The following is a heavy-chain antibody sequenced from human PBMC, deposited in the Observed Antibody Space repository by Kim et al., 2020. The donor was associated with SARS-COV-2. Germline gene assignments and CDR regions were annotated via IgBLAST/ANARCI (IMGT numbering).Heavy chain of an antibody. J-gene: IGHJ4*02. V-gene: IGHV4-34*01. CDR3: ARGQWNDPKNLDH. CDR1: GESISSYY. CDR2: INDSGSS. Sequence: SETLSPTCAVYGESISSYYWSWIRQPPGKGLEWIGEINDSGSSNYNPALKSRVTMSVDKSSNQISLRLNSMTAADTAVYYCARGQWNDPKNLDHWGQGFLVTVSS. D-gene: IGHD1-1*01.